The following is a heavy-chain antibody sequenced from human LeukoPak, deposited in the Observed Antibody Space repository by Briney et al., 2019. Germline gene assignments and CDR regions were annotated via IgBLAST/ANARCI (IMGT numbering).Heavy chain of an antibody. Sequence: SVKVPCKASGGTFSSYAISWVRQAPGQGLEWMGGIIPIFGTANYAQKFQGRVTITADESTSTAYMELSSLRSEDTAVYYCARSGYYVDTAMVRYYYYGMDVWGQGTTVTVSS. V-gene: IGHV1-69*13. J-gene: IGHJ6*02. D-gene: IGHD5-18*01. CDR3: ARSGYYVDTAMVRYYYYGMDV. CDR1: GGTFSSYA. CDR2: IIPIFGTA.